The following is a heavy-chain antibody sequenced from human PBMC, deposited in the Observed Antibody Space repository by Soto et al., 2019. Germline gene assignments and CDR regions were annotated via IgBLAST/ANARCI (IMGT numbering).Heavy chain of an antibody. CDR3: ARLCAGFGDPQPCMDV. CDR1: GYSFTSYW. Sequence: PGESLKISCKGSGYSFTSYWIGWVRQMPGKGLEWMGIIYPGDSDTRYSPSFQGQVTISADKSISTAYLQWSSLKAADTAMYYCARLCAGFGDPQPCMDVWGKGTTVTVFS. CDR2: IYPGDSDT. V-gene: IGHV5-51*01. D-gene: IGHD3-10*01. J-gene: IGHJ6*04.